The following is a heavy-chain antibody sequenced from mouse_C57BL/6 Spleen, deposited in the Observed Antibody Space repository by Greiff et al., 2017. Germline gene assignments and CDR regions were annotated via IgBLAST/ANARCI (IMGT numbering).Heavy chain of an antibody. V-gene: IGHV1-69*01. CDR2: IDPSDSYT. CDR3: ARCNDAMDY. CDR1: GYTFTSYW. J-gene: IGHJ4*01. D-gene: IGHD2-1*01. Sequence: QVQLKESGAELVMPGASVKLSCKASGYTFTSYWMHWVKQRPGQGLEWIGEIDPSDSYTNYDQKFKGKSTLTVDKSSSTAYMQLSSLTSEDSAVYYCARCNDAMDYWGQGTSVTVSS.